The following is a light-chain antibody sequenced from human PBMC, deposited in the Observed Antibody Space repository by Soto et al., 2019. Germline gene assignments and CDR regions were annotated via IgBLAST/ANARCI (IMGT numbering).Light chain of an antibody. V-gene: IGLV2-8*01. CDR3: SSFASSNTWV. J-gene: IGLJ3*02. CDR1: SSDVGAYNY. Sequence: QSVLTQPPSASGSPGQSVTISCTGTSSDVGAYNYVSWYQQHAGKAPKLVIYELTKRPSGVPDRFSGSKSANTASLTVSGLQAEDEADYYCSSFASSNTWVFGGGTKLTVL. CDR2: ELT.